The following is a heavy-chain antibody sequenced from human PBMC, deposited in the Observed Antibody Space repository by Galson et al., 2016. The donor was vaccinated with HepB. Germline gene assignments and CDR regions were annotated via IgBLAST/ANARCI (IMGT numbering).Heavy chain of an antibody. D-gene: IGHD6-13*01. V-gene: IGHV1-2*02. CDR3: ARTALGGAARLGTAAGHDY. J-gene: IGHJ4*02. CDR2: INPNNGDT. Sequence: SVKVSCKASGYTFTAYCIHWVRQAPGQGLEWMGWINPNNGDTTHAQKFQGRVTLTWDTSISTAYMELSSPRSDDTAVFYCARTALGGAARLGTAAGHDYWGQGTLVTVSS. CDR1: GYTFTAYC.